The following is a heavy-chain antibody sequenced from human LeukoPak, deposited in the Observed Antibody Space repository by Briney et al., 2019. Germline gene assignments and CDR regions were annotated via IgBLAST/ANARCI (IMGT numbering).Heavy chain of an antibody. CDR3: ARHGTTWYPFDP. Sequence: SETLSLTCTVSGDSINAYYWSWIRQPPGRGLEWIGYIYYSGSTNYNLSLKSRVTISVDTSKNQFSLHLRSVTAADTAVYYCARHGTTWYPFDPWGQGTLVTVSS. J-gene: IGHJ5*02. CDR2: IYYSGST. CDR1: GDSINAYY. D-gene: IGHD6-13*01. V-gene: IGHV4-59*08.